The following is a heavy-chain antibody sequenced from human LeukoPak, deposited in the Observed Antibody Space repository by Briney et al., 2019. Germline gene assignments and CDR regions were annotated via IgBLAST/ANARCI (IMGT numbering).Heavy chain of an antibody. CDR2: ISSSSSYI. D-gene: IGHD3-22*01. Sequence: GGSLRLSCAASGFTFSSYSMNWVRQAPGKGLEWVSSISSSSSYIYYADSVKGRFTISRDNAKNSLYLQMNSLRAEDTAVYYCAREMDYYDSRPIDYWGQGTLVTVSS. CDR1: GFTFSSYS. V-gene: IGHV3-21*01. CDR3: AREMDYYDSRPIDY. J-gene: IGHJ4*02.